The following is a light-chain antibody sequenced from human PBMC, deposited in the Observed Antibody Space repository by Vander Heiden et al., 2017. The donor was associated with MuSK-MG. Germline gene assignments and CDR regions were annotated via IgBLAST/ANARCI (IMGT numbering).Light chain of an antibody. CDR1: QSLLHSTGYNN. CDR3: RQALQTPRT. J-gene: IGKJ2*01. Sequence: VMTQSPLSLPVTPGEPASISCRSSQSLLHSTGYNNLDWYLQKPGQSPQLLIYLGSNRASGVPDRFSGSGSRTAFTLKISRVEAADVGVYSCRQALQTPRTFGQGTKLEIK. V-gene: IGKV2-28*01. CDR2: LGS.